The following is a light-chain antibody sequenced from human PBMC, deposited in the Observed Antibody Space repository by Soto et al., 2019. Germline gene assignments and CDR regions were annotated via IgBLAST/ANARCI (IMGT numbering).Light chain of an antibody. V-gene: IGKV3-20*01. CDR1: QNVRSGY. J-gene: IGKJ2*01. Sequence: EIVLTQSPGTLSLSPGERATLSCRASQNVRSGYLAWYQQKPGQAPRLLIYGASSRATGIPDRFSGSGSGKDFTLTISRLEPEDFAVYYCQQYVNSPYTFGQGTKLEIK. CDR2: GAS. CDR3: QQYVNSPYT.